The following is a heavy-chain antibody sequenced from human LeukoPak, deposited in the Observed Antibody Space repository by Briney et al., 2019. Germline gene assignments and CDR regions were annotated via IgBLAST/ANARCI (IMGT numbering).Heavy chain of an antibody. V-gene: IGHV1-69*13. CDR2: IIPIFGTA. Sequence: ASVKVSCKASGGTFSSYAISWVRQASGQGLEWMGGIIPIFGTANYAQKFQGRVTITADESTSTAYMELSSLRSEDTAVYYCARDPSITMIVDWGQGTLVTVSS. CDR3: ARDPSITMIVD. D-gene: IGHD3-22*01. CDR1: GGTFSSYA. J-gene: IGHJ4*02.